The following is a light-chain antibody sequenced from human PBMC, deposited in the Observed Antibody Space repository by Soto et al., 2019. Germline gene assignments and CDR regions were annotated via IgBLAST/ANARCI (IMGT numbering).Light chain of an antibody. V-gene: IGLV2-8*01. CDR2: EVS. Sequence: QSVLTQPPSASGSPGQSVTISCTGTSSDVGGYNYVSWYQQHPGKAPKLMTYEVSKRPSGVPDRFSGSKSGNTASLTVSGLQAEDEADYYCTSYAASKNLLFGGGTKLTVL. CDR1: SSDVGGYNY. CDR3: TSYAASKNLL. J-gene: IGLJ2*01.